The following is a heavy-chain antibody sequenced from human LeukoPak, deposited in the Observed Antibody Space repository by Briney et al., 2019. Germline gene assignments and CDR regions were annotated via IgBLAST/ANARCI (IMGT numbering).Heavy chain of an antibody. CDR1: GFTFSSYA. Sequence: GGSLRLSCAASGFTFSSYAMSWVRQAPGKGLEWVSAISGSGGSTYYAAAVEGSFTISRDNSKNTLYLQMNGLRAEDTAVYYCAKDGSYYVYENAFDIWGQGTMVTVSS. CDR2: ISGSGGST. D-gene: IGHD1-26*01. J-gene: IGHJ3*02. V-gene: IGHV3-23*01. CDR3: AKDGSYYVYENAFDI.